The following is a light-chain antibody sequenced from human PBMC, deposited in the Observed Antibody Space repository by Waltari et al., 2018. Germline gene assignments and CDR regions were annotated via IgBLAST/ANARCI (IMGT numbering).Light chain of an antibody. CDR1: SNNIGFYDL. CDR2: DVI. CDR3: CSYSGSGSFPYV. V-gene: IGLV2-23*02. J-gene: IGLJ1*01. Sequence: QSALTQPASVSGSPGQSITISCTGSSNNIGFYDLFSWHQQHPGKAPKLIIFDVIKRPSGVSDRFSGSKSGNTASLTISGLQTEDDADYYCCSYSGSGSFPYVFGPGTRVAVL.